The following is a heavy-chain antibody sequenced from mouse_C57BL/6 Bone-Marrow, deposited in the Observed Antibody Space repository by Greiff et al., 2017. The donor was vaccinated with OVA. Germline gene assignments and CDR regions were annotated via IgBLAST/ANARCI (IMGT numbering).Heavy chain of an antibody. CDR1: GYTFTSYW. CDR2: IDPSDSYT. D-gene: IGHD2-5*01. V-gene: IGHV1-69*01. Sequence: VQLQQSGAELVMPGASVKLSCKASGYTFTSYWMHWVKQRPGQGLEWIGEIDPSDSYTNYNQKFKGKSTLTVDKSSSTAYMQLSSLTSEDSAVYYCARDDSNYLYYAMDYWGQGTSVTVSS. J-gene: IGHJ4*01. CDR3: ARDDSNYLYYAMDY.